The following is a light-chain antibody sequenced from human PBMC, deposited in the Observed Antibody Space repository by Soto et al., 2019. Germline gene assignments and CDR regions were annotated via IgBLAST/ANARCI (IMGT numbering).Light chain of an antibody. CDR2: AAS. CDR1: QNVNGW. CDR3: QQLDSYPLT. J-gene: IGKJ4*01. Sequence: DIQMTQSPSTLSASLGDRVTITCRASQNVNGWLAWYQQKPGKAPKLLIYAASTLQGGVPSRFSGSGSGTDFTLTISSLQPEDFATYYCQQLDSYPLTFGGGTKVDIK. V-gene: IGKV1-5*01.